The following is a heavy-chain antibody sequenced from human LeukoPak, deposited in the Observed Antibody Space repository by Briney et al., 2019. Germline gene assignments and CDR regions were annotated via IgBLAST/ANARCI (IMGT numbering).Heavy chain of an antibody. V-gene: IGHV3-30*18. CDR1: GFTFSSYG. Sequence: GRPLRLSCAASGFTFSSYGMHWVRQAPGKGLEWVAVISYDGSNKYYADPVKGRFTISRDNSRNTVYLQINSLRAEDTAVYYCGKTTVGYSSGQKPAWPVDYWGQGTLVTVSS. D-gene: IGHD5-18*01. CDR3: GKTTVGYSSGQKPAWPVDY. CDR2: ISYDGSNK. J-gene: IGHJ4*02.